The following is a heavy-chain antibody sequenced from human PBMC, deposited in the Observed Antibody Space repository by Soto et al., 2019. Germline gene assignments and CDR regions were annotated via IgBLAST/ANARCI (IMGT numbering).Heavy chain of an antibody. CDR3: ARRQGWNDNGYYYYGMDV. CDR2: IYYSGST. V-gene: IGHV4-39*01. D-gene: IGHD1-1*01. Sequence: SAIMFLTCTAAGTSISNSSYYWGQIRQPPGKGLEWMGSIYYSGSTYYNPSLKSRVTISVDTSKNQFSLKLSSVTAADTAVYYCARRQGWNDNGYYYYGMDVWGQGTTVT. CDR1: GTSISNSSYY. J-gene: IGHJ6*02.